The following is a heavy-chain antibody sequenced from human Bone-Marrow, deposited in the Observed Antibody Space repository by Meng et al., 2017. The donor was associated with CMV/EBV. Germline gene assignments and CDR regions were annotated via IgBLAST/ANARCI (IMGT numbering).Heavy chain of an antibody. CDR2: IYTGNGGT. CDR1: GFTFSNAW. V-gene: IGHV3-23*03. Sequence: GGSLRLSCAASGFTFSNAWMSWVRQAPGKGLEWVSVIYTGNGGTFYADSVKGRFTISRHDSQNTLYLLMNGLRAEDTAGYYCAKGSKWYAPWGQRNLVPVSS. J-gene: IGHJ5*02. CDR3: AKGSKWYAP.